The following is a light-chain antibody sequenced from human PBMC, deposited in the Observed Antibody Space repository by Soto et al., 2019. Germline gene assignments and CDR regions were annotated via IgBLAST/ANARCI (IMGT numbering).Light chain of an antibody. CDR1: QTISRQ. V-gene: IGKV1-5*01. CDR2: DAS. CDR3: QQYNSYKS. Sequence: DIPMTQSPSTLSASVGDRVTITCRASQTISRQLAWYQQKPGKAPKVLIYDASNLESGVPSRVSGSGSGTEFTLTISSLQPDDFATYYCQQYNSYKSFGQGTKVEIK. J-gene: IGKJ1*01.